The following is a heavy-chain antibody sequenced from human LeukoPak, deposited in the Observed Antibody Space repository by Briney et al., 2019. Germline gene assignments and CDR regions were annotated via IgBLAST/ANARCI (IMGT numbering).Heavy chain of an antibody. CDR2: IYPGDSDT. J-gene: IGHJ4*02. Sequence: WWGWVRQPPGKGLEWMGIIYPGDSDTRYSPSFQGQVTISADKSISTAYLQWSSLKASDTAMYYCARISYSSGWYYWGQGTLVTVSS. V-gene: IGHV5-51*01. CDR3: ARISYSSGWYY. CDR1: W. D-gene: IGHD6-19*01.